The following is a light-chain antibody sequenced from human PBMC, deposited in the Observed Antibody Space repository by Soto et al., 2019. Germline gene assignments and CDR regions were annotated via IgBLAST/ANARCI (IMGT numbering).Light chain of an antibody. CDR3: SSYAGSNTVV. CDR2: EVS. J-gene: IGLJ2*01. V-gene: IGLV2-8*01. Sequence: QSALTQPPSASGSPGQSVTISCTGTSSDVGGYNFVSWYQQHSGKAPKLMIYEVSERPSGVPDRFSGSKSGNTASLTVSGLQAEDEADYYCSSYAGSNTVVFGGGTKLTVL. CDR1: SSDVGGYNF.